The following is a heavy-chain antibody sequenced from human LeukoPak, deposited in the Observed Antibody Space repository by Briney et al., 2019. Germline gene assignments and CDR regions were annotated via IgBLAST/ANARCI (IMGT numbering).Heavy chain of an antibody. CDR2: ISYDGSTD. J-gene: IGHJ4*02. CDR1: GFTFSSYW. D-gene: IGHD4-11*01. Sequence: PGGSLRLSCAASGFTFSSYWMHWVRQAPGKGLEWVALISYDGSTDYYADSVRGRFTISRDNSKLTLFLQMNSLRTEDTAVYYCAKEGPTYSNQYYFDSWGQGTLVTVSS. CDR3: AKEGPTYSNQYYFDS. V-gene: IGHV3-30*18.